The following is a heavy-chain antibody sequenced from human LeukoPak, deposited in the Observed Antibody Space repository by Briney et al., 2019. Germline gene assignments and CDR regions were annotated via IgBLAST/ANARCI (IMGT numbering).Heavy chain of an antibody. V-gene: IGHV4-34*01. CDR2: INHSGST. CDR3: ARGPGCSYGDSDY. D-gene: IGHD5-18*01. CDR1: GGSFSGYY. J-gene: IGHJ4*02. Sequence: SETLSLTCAVYGGSFSGYYWSWIRQPPGKGLEWIGEINHSGSTNYNPSLESRVTISVDTSKNQFSLKLSSVTAADTAVYYCARGPGCSYGDSDYWGQGTLVTVSS.